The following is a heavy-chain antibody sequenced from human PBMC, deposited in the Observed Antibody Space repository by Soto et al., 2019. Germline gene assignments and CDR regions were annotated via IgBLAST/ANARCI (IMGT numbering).Heavy chain of an antibody. CDR1: GFTFSSYA. J-gene: IGHJ4*02. V-gene: IGHV3-30-3*01. CDR2: ISYDGSNK. Sequence: QVQLVESGGGVVQPGRSLRLSCVASGFTFSSYAMKWVRQAPGKGLEWVAIISYDGSNKYYADSVKGRFTISRDNSKNTLYLQMNSLTPEDTAVYYCTRRPGSSSGPGYSDFWGQGTLVTVSS. D-gene: IGHD6-19*01. CDR3: TRRPGSSSGPGYSDF.